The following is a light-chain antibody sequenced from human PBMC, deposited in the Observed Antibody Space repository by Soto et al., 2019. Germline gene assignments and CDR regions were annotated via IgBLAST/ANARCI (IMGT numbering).Light chain of an antibody. CDR3: QQYNNWPRT. V-gene: IGKV3-15*01. CDR1: QSVSSN. J-gene: IGKJ1*01. CDR2: GAS. Sequence: EIVMAQSPATLSVSPGERATLSGGASQSVSSNLAWYQQNNGQAPRLLIYGASTRDTGIPARFSGSGSGTEFTLTLSSLQSEDFEVYYCQQYNNWPRTFGQGTKVDIK.